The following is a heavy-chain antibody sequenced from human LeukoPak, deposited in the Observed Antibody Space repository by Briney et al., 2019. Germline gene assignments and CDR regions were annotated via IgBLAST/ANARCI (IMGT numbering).Heavy chain of an antibody. D-gene: IGHD6-19*01. CDR3: ARSSGGYSSGWYPYYFDY. V-gene: IGHV1-18*04. Sequence: ASVKVSCKASGYTFSSYGISWVRQAPGQGLEWMGWISAYSGSTNYAQKLQGRLTMTTDTSTSTAYMELRSLRSDDTAVYYCARSSGGYSSGWYPYYFDYWGQGTLVTVSS. CDR2: ISAYSGST. J-gene: IGHJ4*02. CDR1: GYTFSSYG.